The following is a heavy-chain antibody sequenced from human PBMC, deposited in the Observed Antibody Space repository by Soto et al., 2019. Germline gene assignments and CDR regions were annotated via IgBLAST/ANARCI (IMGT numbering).Heavy chain of an antibody. CDR2: IDPTGGGST. D-gene: IGHD3-9*01. CDR1: GYTFMSKS. J-gene: IGHJ4*02. V-gene: IGHV1-46*01. CDR3: ARDIGRQYDVLTGYHGIPDY. Sequence: GASVKGSCKASGYTFMSKSIHWVRQAPGQVLEWMGVIDPTGGGSTRYAQRFQGRVTMTKDTSTSTVYLELSSLRSEDTAVYYCARDIGRQYDVLTGYHGIPDYWGQGTLVTVSS.